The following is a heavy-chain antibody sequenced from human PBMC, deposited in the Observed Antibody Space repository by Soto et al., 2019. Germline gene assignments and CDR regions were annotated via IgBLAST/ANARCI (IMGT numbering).Heavy chain of an antibody. J-gene: IGHJ5*01. CDR1: GFTFSLFT. D-gene: IGHD2-15*01. CDR2: ISPSSSYM. V-gene: IGHV3-21*01. CDR3: ASALVSPEGSYDP. Sequence: PVGSLRLSCAASGFTFSLFTMAWVRQAPGKGLEWVSCISPSSSYMYYADSVKGRFTTYRDNAKSSVFLQMNSLRAEDTAVYYCASALVSPEGSYDPWGQGTLVTVSS.